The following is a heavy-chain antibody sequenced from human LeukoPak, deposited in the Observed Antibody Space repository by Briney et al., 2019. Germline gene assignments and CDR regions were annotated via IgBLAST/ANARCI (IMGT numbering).Heavy chain of an antibody. J-gene: IGHJ4*02. Sequence: SETLSLTCAVCGGSFRGYYWSWIRQPPGKGLEWIGEINHSGSTNYNPSLKSRVTISVDTSKNQFSLKLSSVTAADTAVYYCARLGSTSCFDYWGQGTLVTVSS. CDR3: ARLGSTSCFDY. V-gene: IGHV4-34*01. D-gene: IGHD2-2*01. CDR1: GGSFRGYY. CDR2: INHSGST.